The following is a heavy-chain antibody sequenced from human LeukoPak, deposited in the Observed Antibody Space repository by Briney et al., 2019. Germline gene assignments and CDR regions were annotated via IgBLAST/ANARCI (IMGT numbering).Heavy chain of an antibody. CDR3: ARLSGIAAAGTFGYYYYDGIDV. V-gene: IGHV4-34*01. CDR2: INHSGST. Sequence: SETLSLTCAVYGGSFSGYYWSWIRQPPGKGLEWIGEINHSGSTNYNPSLKSRINIPVDTSKNQFSLKLSSVTAADTAVYYCARLSGIAAAGTFGYYYYDGIDVWGQGTTVTVSS. CDR1: GGSFSGYY. D-gene: IGHD6-13*01. J-gene: IGHJ6*02.